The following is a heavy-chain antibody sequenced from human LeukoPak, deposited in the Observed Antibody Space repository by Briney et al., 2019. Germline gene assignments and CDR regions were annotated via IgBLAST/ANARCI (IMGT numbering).Heavy chain of an antibody. J-gene: IGHJ4*02. CDR3: ARLAASVPAGNDY. D-gene: IGHD2-2*01. V-gene: IGHV4-34*01. CDR2: INHSGST. CDR1: GGSFSGYY. Sequence: SETLSLTCAVYGGSFSGYYWSWIRQPPGKGLEWIGEINHSGSTNYNPSLKSRVTISVDTSKNQFSLKLSSVTAADTAVYYCARLAASVPAGNDYWGQGTLVTVSS.